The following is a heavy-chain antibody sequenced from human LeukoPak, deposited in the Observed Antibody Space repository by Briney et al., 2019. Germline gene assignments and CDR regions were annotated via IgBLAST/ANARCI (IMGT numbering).Heavy chain of an antibody. J-gene: IGHJ4*02. CDR3: ARDCVDDYGDLGGC. CDR1: GYTFTSYG. D-gene: IGHD4-17*01. V-gene: IGHV1-69*13. CDR2: IIPIFGTA. Sequence: SVKVSCKASGYTFTSYGISWVRQAPGQGLEWMGGIIPIFGTANYAQKFQGRVTITADESTSTAYMELSSLRSEDTAVYYCARDCVDDYGDLGGCWGQGTLVTVSS.